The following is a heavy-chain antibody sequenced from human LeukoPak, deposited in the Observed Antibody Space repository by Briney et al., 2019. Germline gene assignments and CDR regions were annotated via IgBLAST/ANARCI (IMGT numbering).Heavy chain of an antibody. CDR1: GGSFSGYY. J-gene: IGHJ4*02. V-gene: IGHV4-34*01. D-gene: IGHD4-17*01. Sequence: SETLSLTCAVYGGSFSGYYWSWIRQPPGKGLEWIGEINYSGSTNYNPSLKSRVTISVDTSKNQFSLKLSSVTAADTAVYYCARGRSWYGDSYFDYWGQGTLVTVSS. CDR2: INYSGST. CDR3: ARGRSWYGDSYFDY.